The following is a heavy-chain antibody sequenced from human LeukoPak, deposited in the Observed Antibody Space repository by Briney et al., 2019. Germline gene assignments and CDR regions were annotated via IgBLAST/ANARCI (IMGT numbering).Heavy chain of an antibody. D-gene: IGHD2-2*01. Sequence: GGSLRLSCAASGFIFSSYAMSWVRQAPGKGLEWVSAISGSGGSTYYADSVKGRFTISRDNSKNTLYLQMNSLRAEDTAVYYCAKAPLFRFDCSSTSCYQFDPWGQGTLVTVSS. V-gene: IGHV3-23*01. CDR3: AKAPLFRFDCSSTSCYQFDP. CDR2: ISGSGGST. J-gene: IGHJ5*02. CDR1: GFIFSSYA.